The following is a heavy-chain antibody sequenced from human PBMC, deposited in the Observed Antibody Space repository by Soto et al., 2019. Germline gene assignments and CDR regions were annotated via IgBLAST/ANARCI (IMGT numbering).Heavy chain of an antibody. V-gene: IGHV1-69*13. D-gene: IGHD2-15*01. CDR1: GGTFSSYA. Sequence: ASVKVYCKASGGTFSSYAISWVRQAPGQGLEWMGGIIPIFGTANYAQKFQGRVTITADESTSTAYMELSSLRSEDTAVYYCARDGDIGYCSGGSCYTKKLNDYYYYYYGMDVWGQGTTVTVSS. CDR2: IIPIFGTA. J-gene: IGHJ6*02. CDR3: ARDGDIGYCSGGSCYTKKLNDYYYYYYGMDV.